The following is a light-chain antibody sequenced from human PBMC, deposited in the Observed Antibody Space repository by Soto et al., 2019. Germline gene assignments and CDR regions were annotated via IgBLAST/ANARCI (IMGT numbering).Light chain of an antibody. V-gene: IGKV3-15*01. Sequence: EIVMTQSPATLSVSPGERATLSCRASQSVGSNLAWYQKKPGQDPRILIYGASTRATGIPARFSGSGSGTEFNLTISRLQSEDFAIYSCQQYNNWTPTFGQGTKVDIK. CDR2: GAS. CDR3: QQYNNWTPT. CDR1: QSVGSN. J-gene: IGKJ1*01.